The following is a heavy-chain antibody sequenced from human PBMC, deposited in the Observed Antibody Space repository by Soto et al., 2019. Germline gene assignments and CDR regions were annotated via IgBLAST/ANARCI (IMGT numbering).Heavy chain of an antibody. J-gene: IGHJ4*02. CDR1: GFTFSSYA. CDR2: ISGSGGST. Sequence: GGSLRLSCAASGFTFSSYAMSWVRQAPGKGLEWVSAISGSGGSTYYADSVKGRFTISRDNSKNTLYLQMNSLRAEDTAVYYCAKEEGYDFWSGYLSFDYWGQGTLVTVSS. D-gene: IGHD3-3*01. CDR3: AKEEGYDFWSGYLSFDY. V-gene: IGHV3-23*01.